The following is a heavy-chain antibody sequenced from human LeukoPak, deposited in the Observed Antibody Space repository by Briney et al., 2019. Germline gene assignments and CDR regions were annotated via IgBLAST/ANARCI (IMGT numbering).Heavy chain of an antibody. V-gene: IGHV3-30*18. D-gene: IGHD2-21*02. CDR1: GFTFSSYG. J-gene: IGHJ6*02. CDR2: ISYDGSNK. CDR3: AKYCGGDCFSSHYYYYGMDV. Sequence: GGSLRLSCAASGFTFSSYGMHWVRQAPGKGLEWVAVISYDGSNKYYADSVKGRFTISRDNPKNTLYLQMNSLRAEDTAVYYCAKYCGGDCFSSHYYYYGMDVWGQGTTVTVSS.